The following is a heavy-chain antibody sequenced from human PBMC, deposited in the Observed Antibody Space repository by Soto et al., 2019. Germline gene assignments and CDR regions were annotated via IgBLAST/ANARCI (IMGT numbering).Heavy chain of an antibody. Sequence: QVQLVESGGGVVQPGRSLRLSCAASGFTFSSYGMHWVRQAPGKGLEWVAVIWYDGSNKYYADSVKGRFTISRDNSKNTLYLQMNRLRAEDTAVYYCARAGDYYYGMDVWGQGTTVTVSS. CDR1: GFTFSSYG. V-gene: IGHV3-33*01. J-gene: IGHJ6*02. CDR3: ARAGDYYYGMDV. CDR2: IWYDGSNK. D-gene: IGHD7-27*01.